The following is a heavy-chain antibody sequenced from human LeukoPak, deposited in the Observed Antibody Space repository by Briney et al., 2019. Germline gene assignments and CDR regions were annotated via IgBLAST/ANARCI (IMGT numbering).Heavy chain of an antibody. CDR3: ARAPTRGPKRNAFDI. J-gene: IGHJ3*02. Sequence: ASVKVSCKASGYTFTSYDINWVRQATGQGLGWMGWMNPNSGNTGYAQKFQGRVTMTRNTSISTAYMELSSLRSEDTAVYYCARAPTRGPKRNAFDIWGQGTMVTVSS. V-gene: IGHV1-8*01. CDR2: MNPNSGNT. D-gene: IGHD3-10*01. CDR1: GYTFTSYD.